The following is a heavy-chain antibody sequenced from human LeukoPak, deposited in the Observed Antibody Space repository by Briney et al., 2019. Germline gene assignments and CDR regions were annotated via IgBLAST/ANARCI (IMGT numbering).Heavy chain of an antibody. Sequence: SETLSLTCTVLGASISSAYWSWIRQPAGKGLEWIGEINHSGSTNYNPSLKSRVTISVDTSKNQFSLKLSSVTAADTAVYYCARQYSSSPYYYYYYYMDVWGKGTKVTVSS. D-gene: IGHD6-6*01. CDR3: ARQYSSSPYYYYYYYMDV. J-gene: IGHJ6*03. CDR2: INHSGST. V-gene: IGHV4-34*01. CDR1: GASISSAY.